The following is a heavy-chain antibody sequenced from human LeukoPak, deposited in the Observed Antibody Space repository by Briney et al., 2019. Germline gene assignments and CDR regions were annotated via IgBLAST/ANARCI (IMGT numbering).Heavy chain of an antibody. V-gene: IGHV4-34*01. J-gene: IGHJ5*02. Sequence: SETLSLTCAVYGGSFSGYYWSWIRQPPGKGLEWIGEINHSGSTNYNPSLKSRVTISVDTSKNQFSLKLSSVTAADTAVYYCARDLGQLVLNTGWFDPWGQGTLVTVSS. CDR2: INHSGST. CDR3: ARDLGQLVLNTGWFDP. D-gene: IGHD6-6*01. CDR1: GGSFSGYY.